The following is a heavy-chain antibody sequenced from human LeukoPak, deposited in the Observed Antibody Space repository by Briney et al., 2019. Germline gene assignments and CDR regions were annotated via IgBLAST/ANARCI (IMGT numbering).Heavy chain of an antibody. CDR2: IYYSGST. D-gene: IGHD2-2*01. Sequence: PSETLSLTCTVSGGSISSYYWSWIRQPPGKGLEWIGYIYYSGSTNYNPSLKSQVTISVDTSKNQFSLKLSSVTAADTAVYYCARTNYCGSTSCRYFDYWGQGSLVTVSS. CDR1: GGSISSYY. CDR3: ARTNYCGSTSCRYFDY. V-gene: IGHV4-59*01. J-gene: IGHJ4*02.